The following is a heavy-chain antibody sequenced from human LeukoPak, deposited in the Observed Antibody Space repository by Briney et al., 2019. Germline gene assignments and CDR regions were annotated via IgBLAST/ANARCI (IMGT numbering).Heavy chain of an antibody. Sequence: ASVKVSCKTSGGTFSSYAISWVRQAPGQGLEWMGGIIPISGTTNNAQKFQGRVTIAADESTSTADMELSSLRSEDTAVYYCASGLRFLEWPHFDYWGQGTLVTVSS. CDR1: GGTFSSYA. J-gene: IGHJ4*02. V-gene: IGHV1-69*13. D-gene: IGHD3-3*01. CDR2: IIPISGTT. CDR3: ASGLRFLEWPHFDY.